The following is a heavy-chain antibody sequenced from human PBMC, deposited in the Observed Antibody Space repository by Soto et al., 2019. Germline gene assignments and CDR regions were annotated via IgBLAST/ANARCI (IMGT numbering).Heavy chain of an antibody. Sequence: SETLSLTCAVYGGSFSGYYWSWIRQPPGKGLEWIGEINHSGSTNYNPSLKSRVTISVDTSKNQFSLKLSSVTAADTAVYYCAREFPTYSSGPNWFDPWGQGTLVTVFS. CDR3: AREFPTYSSGPNWFDP. CDR2: INHSGST. CDR1: GGSFSGYY. D-gene: IGHD6-19*01. V-gene: IGHV4-34*01. J-gene: IGHJ5*02.